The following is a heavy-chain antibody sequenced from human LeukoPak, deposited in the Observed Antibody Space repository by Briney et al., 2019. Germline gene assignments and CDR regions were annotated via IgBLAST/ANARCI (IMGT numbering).Heavy chain of an antibody. Sequence: ASVKVSCKASGYTFASYAMHWVRQAPGQRLEWMGWINAGNGNTKYSQKFQGRVTITRDTSASTAYMELSSLRSEDTAVYYCARVGRYCGSTSCYNWFDPWGQGTLVTVSS. CDR2: INAGNGNT. CDR1: GYTFASYA. D-gene: IGHD2-2*01. CDR3: ARVGRYCGSTSCYNWFDP. V-gene: IGHV1-3*01. J-gene: IGHJ5*02.